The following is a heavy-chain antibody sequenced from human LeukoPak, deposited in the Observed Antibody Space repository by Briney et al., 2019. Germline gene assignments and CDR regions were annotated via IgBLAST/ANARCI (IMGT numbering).Heavy chain of an antibody. D-gene: IGHD2-2*01. Sequence: PGRSLRLSCAGSRFTSDGCAMHWVRQAPGKGLEWVSGISWNSGSIGYADSVKGRFTISRDNAKNSLYLQMNSLRAEGTALYYCAKGRGYELPLDNWGQGTLVTVSS. CDR2: ISWNSGSI. CDR1: RFTSDGCA. J-gene: IGHJ4*02. CDR3: AKGRGYELPLDN. V-gene: IGHV3-9*02.